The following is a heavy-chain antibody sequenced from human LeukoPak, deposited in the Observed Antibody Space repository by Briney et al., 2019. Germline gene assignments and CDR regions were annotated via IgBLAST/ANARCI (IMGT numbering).Heavy chain of an antibody. CDR2: IKSDGRST. Sequence: GGSLRLSCAASGFTFSSYWMHWVRQAPEKGLVWLSRIKSDGRSTSYADSVKGRITISRDNAKSTLYLQMNGLRAEDTAVYYCARDNGDYVSVDYWGQGTLVTVSS. CDR1: GFTFSSYW. V-gene: IGHV3-74*01. D-gene: IGHD4-17*01. J-gene: IGHJ4*02. CDR3: ARDNGDYVSVDY.